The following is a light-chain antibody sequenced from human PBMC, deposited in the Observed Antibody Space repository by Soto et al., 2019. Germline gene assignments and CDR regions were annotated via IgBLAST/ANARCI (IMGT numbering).Light chain of an antibody. CDR1: SSDVGGYDY. CDR2: AVS. CDR3: SSYGGSDNVV. Sequence: QSALTQPPSASGSPGQSVTISCTGTSSDVGGYDYVSWYQQHPGKAPKLMIYAVSQRPSGVPDRFSVSKSGNTASLTVSGLQAEYEADYYCSSYGGSDNVVFGGGTKLTVL. J-gene: IGLJ3*02. V-gene: IGLV2-8*01.